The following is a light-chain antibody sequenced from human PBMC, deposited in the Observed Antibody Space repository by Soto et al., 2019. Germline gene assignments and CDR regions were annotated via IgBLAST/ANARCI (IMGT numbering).Light chain of an antibody. Sequence: EKVMTQSPATLSVSPGERVTLSCRASQSVGSTLAWYQQKPGQPPRLLIYDASTRATGIPARFSGSGSGTEFTLTISSLQSEDFAVYYCQQYNTWPRTFGQGTKVEIK. V-gene: IGKV3-15*01. CDR2: DAS. J-gene: IGKJ1*01. CDR1: QSVGST. CDR3: QQYNTWPRT.